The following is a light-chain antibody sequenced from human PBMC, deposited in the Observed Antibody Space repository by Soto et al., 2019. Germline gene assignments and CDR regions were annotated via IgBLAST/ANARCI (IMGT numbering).Light chain of an antibody. Sequence: QSALTQPASVSGSPGQSITISCTGTSSDVGGYDYVSWYQQYPGKAPKLMIYDVSNRPSGVSNRFSGSKSGNTASLTISGLQAEDEADYYCAVWDDSLNAYVFGIGTKVTVL. CDR3: AVWDDSLNAYV. J-gene: IGLJ1*01. CDR1: SSDVGGYDY. CDR2: DVS. V-gene: IGLV2-14*01.